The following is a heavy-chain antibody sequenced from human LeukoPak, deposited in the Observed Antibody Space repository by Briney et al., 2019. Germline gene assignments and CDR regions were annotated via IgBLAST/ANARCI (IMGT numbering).Heavy chain of an antibody. CDR3: VKDFHNSWTFDY. D-gene: IGHD3/OR15-3a*01. V-gene: IGHV3-30*02. CDR1: GFTFSTCG. Sequence: PGGSLRLSCAASGFTFSTCGMHWVRQAPGKGLEWVAFINDGGNRKDYADSVQGRLTISRDTSKNILYLQMNSLRVEDTAVYYCVKDFHNSWTFDYWGQGTQVTVSS. J-gene: IGHJ4*02. CDR2: INDGGNRK.